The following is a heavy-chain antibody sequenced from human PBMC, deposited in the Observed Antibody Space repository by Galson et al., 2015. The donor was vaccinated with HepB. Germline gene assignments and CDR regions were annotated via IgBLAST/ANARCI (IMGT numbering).Heavy chain of an antibody. Sequence: CAASGFIFTDYYMSWIRQAPGKGLEWVSYISNDGNTINYADSVKGRFTISRDNAKNSLSLQMNSLRAEDTAIYFCARAAGWLDPWGQGTLVTVSS. V-gene: IGHV3-11*01. CDR1: GFIFTDYY. D-gene: IGHD3-10*01. CDR3: ARAAGWLDP. CDR2: ISNDGNTI. J-gene: IGHJ5*02.